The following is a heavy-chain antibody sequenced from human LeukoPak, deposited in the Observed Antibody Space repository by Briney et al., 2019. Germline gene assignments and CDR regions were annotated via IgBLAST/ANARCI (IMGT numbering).Heavy chain of an antibody. J-gene: IGHJ5*02. CDR3: ARDAGDGCSGGSCYSGWFDP. Sequence: PGGSLRLSCAASGFTFCSYCMNWVRRAPGKGLEWVSSISSSSSYIYYADSVKGRFTISRDNSKNTLYLQMNSLRAEDTAVDYCARDAGDGCSGGSCYSGWFDPWGQGTLVAVSS. CDR1: GFTFCSYC. CDR2: ISSSSSYI. D-gene: IGHD2-15*01. V-gene: IGHV3-21*01.